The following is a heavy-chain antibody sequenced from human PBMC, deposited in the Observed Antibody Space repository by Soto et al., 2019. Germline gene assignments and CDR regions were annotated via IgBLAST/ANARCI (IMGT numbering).Heavy chain of an antibody. D-gene: IGHD2-21*02. CDR3: ARDAKKVTWYYGMDV. CDR1: GGSISSYY. CDR2: IFYSGST. Sequence: SETLSLTCTVSGGSISSYYWSWIRQPPGKGLEWIGHIFYSGSTEYNPSLKSRVTISVDTSKTQFSLKLSSVTSADTAVYYCARDAKKVTWYYGMDVWGQGTTVTVSS. J-gene: IGHJ6*02. V-gene: IGHV4-59*01.